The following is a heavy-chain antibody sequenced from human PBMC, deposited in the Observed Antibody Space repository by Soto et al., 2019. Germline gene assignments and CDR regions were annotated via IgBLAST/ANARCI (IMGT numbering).Heavy chain of an antibody. V-gene: IGHV3-74*01. CDR2: INSDGSST. D-gene: IGHD6-13*01. CDR1: GFTFSSYW. J-gene: IGHJ3*02. Sequence: GGSLRLSCAASGFTFSSYWMHWVRQAPGKGLVWVSRINSDGSSTSYADSVKGRFTISRDNAKNTLYLQMNSLRAEDTAVYYCARDRSSSSWYFRGDAFDIWGQGTMVTVSS. CDR3: ARDRSSSSWYFRGDAFDI.